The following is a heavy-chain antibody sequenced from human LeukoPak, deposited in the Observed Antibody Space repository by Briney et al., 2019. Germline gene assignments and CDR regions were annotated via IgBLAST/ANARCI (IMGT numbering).Heavy chain of an antibody. CDR1: GYTFTNLY. V-gene: IGHV1-2*02. Sequence: ASVKVSCKASGYTFTNLYMHWVRQAPGQGLEWMGWINPNSGGTNYAQKFQGRVTMTRDTSISTAYMELSRLRSDDTAVYYCARLGSGSYYNDPDFDYWGQGTLVTVSS. CDR3: ARLGSGSYYNDPDFDY. D-gene: IGHD3-10*01. CDR2: INPNSGGT. J-gene: IGHJ4*02.